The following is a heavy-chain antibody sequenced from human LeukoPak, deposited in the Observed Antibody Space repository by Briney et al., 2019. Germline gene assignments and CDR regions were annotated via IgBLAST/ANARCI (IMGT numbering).Heavy chain of an antibody. Sequence: PSETLSLTCTVSGGSIFSYYWNWIRQPPGKGLEWIGYIYSNGITSYNPSLRSRGTISIATSKNQFSLRLRSVTAADTAIYYCARRAYYDSSGYSPASVYFDLWGRGTLVSVSS. CDR3: ARRAYYDSSGYSPASVYFDL. CDR1: GGSIFSYY. D-gene: IGHD3-22*01. CDR2: IYSNGIT. V-gene: IGHV4-4*08. J-gene: IGHJ2*01.